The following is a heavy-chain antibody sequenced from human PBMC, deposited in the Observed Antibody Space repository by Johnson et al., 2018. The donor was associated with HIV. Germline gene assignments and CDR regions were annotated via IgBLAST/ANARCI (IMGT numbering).Heavy chain of an antibody. CDR2: IKQDGSEK. D-gene: IGHD4-17*01. V-gene: IGHV3-7*01. Sequence: VQLVESGGGLVQPGGSLRLSCAASGFTFSSYWMSWVRQAPGKGLEWVANIKQDGSEKYYVDSVKGRFTISRDDSKTTLYLQMNSLRADDTAIYYCARDATPWGGDYVGYAFDLWGQGTMVTVSS. J-gene: IGHJ3*01. CDR1: GFTFSSYW. CDR3: ARDATPWGGDYVGYAFDL.